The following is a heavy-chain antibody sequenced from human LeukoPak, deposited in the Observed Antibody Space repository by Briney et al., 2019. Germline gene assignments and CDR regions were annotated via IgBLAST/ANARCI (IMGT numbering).Heavy chain of an antibody. CDR2: ISGSGGST. CDR3: AKGSAAGIKNNWFDP. J-gene: IGHJ5*02. CDR1: GFTFSSYW. Sequence: PGGSLRLSCAASGFTFSSYWMTWVRQAPGKGLEWVSAISGSGGSTYYADSVKGRFTISRDNSKNTLYLQMNSLRAEDTAVYYCAKGSAAGIKNNWFDPWGQGTLVTVSS. V-gene: IGHV3-23*01. D-gene: IGHD6-13*01.